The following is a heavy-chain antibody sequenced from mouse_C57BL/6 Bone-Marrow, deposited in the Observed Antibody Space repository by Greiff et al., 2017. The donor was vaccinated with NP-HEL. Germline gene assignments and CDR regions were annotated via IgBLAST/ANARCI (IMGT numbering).Heavy chain of an antibody. D-gene: IGHD1-1*01. J-gene: IGHJ2*01. CDR1: GFTFSDYG. Sequence: EVQVVESGGGLVKPGGSLKLSCAASGFTFSDYGMHWVRQAPEKGLEWVAYISSGSSTIYYADTVKGRFTISRDNAKNTLFLQMTSLRSEDTAMYYCARHYYGSGYFDYWGQGTTLTVSS. CDR3: ARHYYGSGYFDY. V-gene: IGHV5-17*01. CDR2: ISSGSSTI.